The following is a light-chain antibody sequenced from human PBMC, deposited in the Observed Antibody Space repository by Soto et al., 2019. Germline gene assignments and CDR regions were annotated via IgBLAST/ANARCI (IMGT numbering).Light chain of an antibody. CDR1: NNDVGFYNY. CDR3: SSYTSSSNVV. Sequence: QSALTQPRSVSGSPGQSVTISCTGTNNDVGFYNYVSWYQQQLGKAPKLLIYDVNKRPSGVPPRFSGSKSANTASLTISGLQAEDEADYYCSSYTSSSNVVFGGGTKLTVL. CDR2: DVN. V-gene: IGLV2-11*01. J-gene: IGLJ2*01.